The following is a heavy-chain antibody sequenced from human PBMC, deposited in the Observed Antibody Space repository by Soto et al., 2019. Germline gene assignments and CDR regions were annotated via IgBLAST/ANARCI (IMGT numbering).Heavy chain of an antibody. D-gene: IGHD1-26*01. V-gene: IGHV4-59*08. CDR1: GGSINSYY. J-gene: IGHJ4*02. CDR2: IYYSGST. Sequence: QVQLQESGPGLVKPSETLSLTCTVSGGSINSYYWSWIRQPPGKGLEWIGYIYYSGSTNYNPSLKSRVTISVDTSKNQFSLKLSSVTAADTAVYYCARRWGAAVDYWGQGTLVTVSS. CDR3: ARRWGAAVDY.